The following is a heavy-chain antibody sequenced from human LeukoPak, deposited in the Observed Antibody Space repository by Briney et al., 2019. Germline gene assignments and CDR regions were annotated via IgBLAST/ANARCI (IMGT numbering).Heavy chain of an antibody. CDR3: AKPTGYSSGWYGDDYFDY. V-gene: IGHV3-30*18. D-gene: IGHD6-19*01. CDR2: ISYDGSNK. Sequence: GRSLRLSCAASGFTFSSYGMHWVRQAPVKGLEWVAVISYDGSNKYYADSVKGRFTISRDNSKNTLYLQMNSLRAEDTAVYYCAKPTGYSSGWYGDDYFDYWGQGTLVTVSS. CDR1: GFTFSSYG. J-gene: IGHJ4*02.